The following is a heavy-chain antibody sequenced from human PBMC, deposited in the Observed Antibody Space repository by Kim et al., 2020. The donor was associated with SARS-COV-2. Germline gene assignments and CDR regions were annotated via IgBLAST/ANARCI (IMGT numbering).Heavy chain of an antibody. V-gene: IGHV3-23*01. CDR2: ISGSGGST. D-gene: IGHD6-19*01. J-gene: IGHJ4*02. CDR3: AAPEDIAVAGTTDY. CDR1: GFTFSSYA. Sequence: GGSLRLSCAASGFTFSSYAMSWVRQAPGKGLEWVSAISGSGGSTYYADSVKGRFTISRDNSKNTLYLQMNSLRAEDTAVYYCAAPEDIAVAGTTDYWGQGTLVTVSS.